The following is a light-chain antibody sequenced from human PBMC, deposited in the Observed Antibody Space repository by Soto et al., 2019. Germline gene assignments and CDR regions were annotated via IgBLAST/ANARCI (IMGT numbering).Light chain of an antibody. J-gene: IGKJ1*01. Sequence: EIVMTQSPATLSVSPGERATLSCRASQSVSSNLAWYQQKPGQAPRLLIYGASTRATGIPARFSGSGSGTEFTHTISSLQSEDFALYYCQQYNNWPPWKFGQGTKVEIK. CDR1: QSVSSN. V-gene: IGKV3-15*01. CDR3: QQYNNWPPWK. CDR2: GAS.